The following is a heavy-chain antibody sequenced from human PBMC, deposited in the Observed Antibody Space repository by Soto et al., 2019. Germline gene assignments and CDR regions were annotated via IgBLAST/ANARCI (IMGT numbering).Heavy chain of an antibody. CDR1: GYTFTGYY. V-gene: IGHV1-2*04. CDR2: INPNSGGT. J-gene: IGHJ6*02. D-gene: IGHD4-17*01. CDR3: ARGAENTVTTYYYYGMDV. Sequence: QVQLVQSGAEVKKPGASVKVSCKASGYTFTGYYMHWVRQAPGQGLEWMGWINPNSGGTNYAQKFQGWVTMTRDTXIXTXXMELSRLRSDDTAVYYCARGAENTVTTYYYYGMDVWGQGTTVTVSS.